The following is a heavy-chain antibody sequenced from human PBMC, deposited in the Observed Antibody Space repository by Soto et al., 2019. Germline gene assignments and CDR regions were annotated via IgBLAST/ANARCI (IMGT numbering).Heavy chain of an antibody. V-gene: IGHV3-33*01. CDR1: GFTFSSYG. CDR2: IWYDGSNK. Sequence: QVQLVESGGGVVQPGRSLRLSCAASGFTFSSYGMHWVRQAPGKGLEWVAVIWYDGSNKYYADSVKGRFTISRDNSKNTLYVQMNSLRAEDTAVYYCARDAQLRTSFDYYYYMDVWGKGTTVTVSS. J-gene: IGHJ6*03. D-gene: IGHD1-1*01. CDR3: ARDAQLRTSFDYYYYMDV.